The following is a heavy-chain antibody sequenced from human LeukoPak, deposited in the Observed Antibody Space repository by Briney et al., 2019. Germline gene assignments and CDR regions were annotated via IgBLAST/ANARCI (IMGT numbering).Heavy chain of an antibody. Sequence: GGSLRLSCAASGFTFSRSSMNWVRQAPGKGLEWVSSISSGSSYIYYADSVKGRFTISRDNAKNSLYLQMNSLRAEDTAVYYCAKAPSLRSASYFDYWGQGTLVTVSS. J-gene: IGHJ4*02. CDR1: GFTFSRSS. CDR2: ISSGSSYI. CDR3: AKAPSLRSASYFDY. V-gene: IGHV3-21*04.